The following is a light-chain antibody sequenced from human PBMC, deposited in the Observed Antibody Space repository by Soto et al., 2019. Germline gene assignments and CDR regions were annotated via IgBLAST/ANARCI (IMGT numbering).Light chain of an antibody. J-gene: IGKJ4*01. Sequence: EIVLTQSPATLSLSPGERATLSCRASQSVSSYLAWYQQKPGQAPRLLIYDASNRATGIPARFSGSGSGTDFTLTISSLEPEDFEVYYCQQRSNWPPGGLTFGGGTKVEIK. V-gene: IGKV3-11*01. CDR2: DAS. CDR1: QSVSSY. CDR3: QQRSNWPPGGLT.